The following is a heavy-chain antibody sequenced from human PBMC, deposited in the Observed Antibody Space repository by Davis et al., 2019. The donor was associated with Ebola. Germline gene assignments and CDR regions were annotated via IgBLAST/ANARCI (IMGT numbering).Heavy chain of an antibody. CDR1: GYTFSTYN. V-gene: IGHV1-3*01. D-gene: IGHD2-15*01. J-gene: IGHJ6*01. Sequence: AASVKVSCKASGYTFSTYNIYWVRQAPGQRLEWMGWINAGNGNTKYSQKFQGRVTITRDTSASTAYMELRSLRSDDTAVYYCARDCSGGSCYAWGYYYGMDVWGQGTTVTVSS. CDR3: ARDCSGGSCYAWGYYYGMDV. CDR2: INAGNGNT.